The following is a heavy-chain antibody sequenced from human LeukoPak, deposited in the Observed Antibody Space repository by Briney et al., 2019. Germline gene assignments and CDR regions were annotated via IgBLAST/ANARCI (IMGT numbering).Heavy chain of an antibody. CDR1: GGSISSYY. D-gene: IGHD3-10*01. V-gene: IGHV4-59*01. CDR3: ARVLAYGSGSYYNPLYYYGMDV. Sequence: PSETLSLTCTVSGGSISSYYWSWIRQPPGKGLEWIGYIYYSGSTNYNPSLKSRVTISVDTSKNQFSLKLSSVTAADTAVYYCARVLAYGSGSYYNPLYYYGMDVWGRRTTVTVSS. CDR2: IYYSGST. J-gene: IGHJ6*02.